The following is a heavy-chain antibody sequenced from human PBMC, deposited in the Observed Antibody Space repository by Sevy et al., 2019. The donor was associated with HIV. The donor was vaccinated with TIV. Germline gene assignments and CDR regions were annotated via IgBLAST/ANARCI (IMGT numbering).Heavy chain of an antibody. D-gene: IGHD6-19*01. J-gene: IGHJ4*02. CDR1: GFSFRDYA. V-gene: IGHV3-30*04. CDR2: VSFDGGNK. CDR3: ARGPYSSGLRFDY. Sequence: GGSLRLSCVASGFSFRDYALHWVRQGPGKGLEWVAVVSFDGGNKYYPDAVKGRFTVSRDNSKNTLFLQMDSLRVEDTAVYYCARGPYSSGLRFDYWGQGTLVTVSS.